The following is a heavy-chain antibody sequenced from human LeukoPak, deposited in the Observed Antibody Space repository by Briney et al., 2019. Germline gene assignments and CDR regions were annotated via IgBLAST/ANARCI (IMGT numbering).Heavy chain of an antibody. J-gene: IGHJ4*02. CDR3: ARSIWYNRQYYFDS. V-gene: IGHV1-3*01. CDR2: INCGNGKT. Sequence: ASVKVSCTASGYSFNDYAMQWARQAPGQRLEWMGWINCGNGKTKYSEKFQDRVTITRDQSATTAYMDLISLRSEDTAVYYCARSIWYNRQYYFDSWGQGTLVTVSS. D-gene: IGHD6-13*01. CDR1: GYSFNDYA.